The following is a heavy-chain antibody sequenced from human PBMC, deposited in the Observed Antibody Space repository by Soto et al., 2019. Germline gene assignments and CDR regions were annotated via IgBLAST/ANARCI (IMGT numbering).Heavy chain of an antibody. D-gene: IGHD5-12*01. V-gene: IGHV3-11*01. Sequence: PGGSLRLSCAASGFTFSDYSMNWIRQAPGKGLEWVSYISSVSSTIYYADSVKGRFTVSRDNANNLLSLQMNSLRAEDTAVYYCASEKSAYDYNYWGQGTLVTVSS. J-gene: IGHJ4*02. CDR2: ISSVSSTI. CDR1: GFTFSDYS. CDR3: ASEKSAYDYNY.